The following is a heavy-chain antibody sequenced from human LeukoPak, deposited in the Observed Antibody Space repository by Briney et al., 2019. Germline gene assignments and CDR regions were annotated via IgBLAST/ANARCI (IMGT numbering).Heavy chain of an antibody. CDR3: ARVASGRNIRYSGGYRDDAFDI. CDR2: LGYDGSNE. V-gene: IGHV3-33*01. Sequence: GGSLRLSCAASGFTFSRYGMHWVRQAPGKGLEWVAVLGYDGSNEYYADSVKGRFTISRDNYKNTVYLQMSSLRAEDTAVYYCARVASGRNIRYSGGYRDDAFDIWGQGTMVTVSS. CDR1: GFTFSRYG. J-gene: IGHJ3*02. D-gene: IGHD3-22*01.